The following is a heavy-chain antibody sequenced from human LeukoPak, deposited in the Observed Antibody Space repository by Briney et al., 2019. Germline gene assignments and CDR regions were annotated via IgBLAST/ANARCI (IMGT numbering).Heavy chain of an antibody. CDR3: ARVGGDIVVVPAAIGAFDI. Sequence: SETLSLTSAVYGGSFSGYYWSWIRQPPGKGLEWIGYIYYSGSTSYNPSLKSRVTISVDTSKNQFSLKLSSVTAADTAVYYCARVGGDIVVVPAAIGAFDIWGQGTMVTVSS. V-gene: IGHV4-59*01. CDR1: GGSFSGYY. J-gene: IGHJ3*02. D-gene: IGHD2-2*02. CDR2: IYYSGST.